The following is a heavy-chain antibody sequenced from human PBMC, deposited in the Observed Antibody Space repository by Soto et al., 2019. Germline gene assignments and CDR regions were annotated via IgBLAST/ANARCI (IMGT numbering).Heavy chain of an antibody. CDR2: INTGTAST. CDR1: GYSFSDYT. Sequence: QVHLVQSGAEVKKPGASVKVSCKASGYSFSDYTIHWVRRAPGQPPEWMARINTGTASTEYSQKFQGRVTITRDTSANAAYMDLSSLRSADPAVYYCARGPQDSYGMEVLGQGTTVTVS. V-gene: IGHV1-3*04. CDR3: ARGPQDSYGMEV. J-gene: IGHJ6*02.